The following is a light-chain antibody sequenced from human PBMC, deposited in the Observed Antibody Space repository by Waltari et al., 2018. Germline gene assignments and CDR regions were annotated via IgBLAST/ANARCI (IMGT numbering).Light chain of an antibody. V-gene: IGLV2-23*01. CDR3: CSYAHSTNWV. J-gene: IGLJ3*02. CDR2: EDT. CDR1: ANDVGSYNV. Sequence: QSALTQPASVSGSPGQSITISCTGTANDVGSYNVVSWYQQHPGKAPKVLIYEDTKRPSGVSDRCSGSKSANTASLTISGLQAEDEADYYCCSYAHSTNWVFGGGTKLTVL.